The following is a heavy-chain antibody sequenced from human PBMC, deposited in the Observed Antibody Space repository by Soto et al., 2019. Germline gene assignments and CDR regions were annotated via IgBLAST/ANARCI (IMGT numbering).Heavy chain of an antibody. CDR3: AREAYDILTGYYYFDY. J-gene: IGHJ4*02. CDR1: GGSISSSSYY. D-gene: IGHD3-9*01. CDR2: IYYSGST. Sequence: PSETLSLTCTVSGGSISSSSYYWGWIRQPPGKGLEWIGSIYYSGSTYYNPSLKSRVTISVDTSKNQFSLKLSSVTAADTAVYYCAREAYDILTGYYYFDYWGQGTLVTVSS. V-gene: IGHV4-39*07.